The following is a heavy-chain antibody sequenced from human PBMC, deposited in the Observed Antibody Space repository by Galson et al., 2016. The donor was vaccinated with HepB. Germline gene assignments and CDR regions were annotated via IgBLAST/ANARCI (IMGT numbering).Heavy chain of an antibody. J-gene: IGHJ4*02. CDR1: GFTFSGYG. Sequence: SLRLSCAASGFTFSGYGMHWVRQAPGKGLEWVAFISYDGSNKKYADSVKGRFTISRDNPKKTLYLQMNSLRAEDTAVYYCAKDGRIYCSSASCHDHFHYWGQGTLVTVSS. CDR2: ISYDGSNK. CDR3: AKDGRIYCSSASCHDHFHY. V-gene: IGHV3-30*18. D-gene: IGHD2-2*01.